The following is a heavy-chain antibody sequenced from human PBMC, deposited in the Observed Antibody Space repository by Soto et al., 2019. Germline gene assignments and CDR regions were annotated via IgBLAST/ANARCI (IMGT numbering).Heavy chain of an antibody. J-gene: IGHJ4*02. CDR3: AKGLFWGSYRLDY. CDR1: GFTFSSYA. V-gene: IGHV3-23*01. CDR2: ISGSGGST. Sequence: EVQLLEAGGGLVQPGGSLRLSCAASGFTFSSYAMSCVLQAPGTGLEWVSAISGSGGSTYYADSVKGRFTISRDNSKNTLYLQMNSLRAEDTAVYYCAKGLFWGSYRLDYWGQGTLVTVSS. D-gene: IGHD3-16*02.